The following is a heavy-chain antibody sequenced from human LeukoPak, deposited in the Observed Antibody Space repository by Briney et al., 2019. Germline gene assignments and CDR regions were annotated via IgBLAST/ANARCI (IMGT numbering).Heavy chain of an antibody. J-gene: IGHJ4*02. CDR3: AKDQGYSSGWYNY. Sequence: SVKVSCKASGGTFSNYAISWVRQAPGQGLEWMGGIIPIFGTANYAQKFRGRVTITADKSTRTAYMELSSLRSEDTAVYYCAKDQGYSSGWYNYWGQGTLVTVSS. CDR1: GGTFSNYA. V-gene: IGHV1-69*06. CDR2: IIPIFGTA. D-gene: IGHD6-19*01.